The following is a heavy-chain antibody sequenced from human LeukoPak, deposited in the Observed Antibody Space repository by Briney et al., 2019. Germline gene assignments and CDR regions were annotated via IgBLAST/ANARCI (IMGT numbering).Heavy chain of an antibody. J-gene: IGHJ4*02. CDR2: IKSKTDGGTT. Sequence: PGGPLRLSCAASGFTFSNAWMSWVSQAPGKGLEWVGRIKSKTDGGTTDYAAPVKGRFAISRDDSKNTLYLQMNSLKTEDTAVYYCTMQVATIYDYWGQGTLVTVSS. CDR3: TMQVATIYDY. CDR1: GFTFSNAW. D-gene: IGHD5-12*01. V-gene: IGHV3-15*01.